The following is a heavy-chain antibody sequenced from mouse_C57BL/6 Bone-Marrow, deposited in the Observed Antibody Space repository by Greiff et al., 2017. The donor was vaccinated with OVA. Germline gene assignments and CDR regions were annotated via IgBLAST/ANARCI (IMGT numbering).Heavy chain of an antibody. CDR3: AREGYDYDVKAY. CDR1: GYTFTSYW. Sequence: QVQLQQPGAELVKPGASVKMSCKASGYTFTSYWITWVKQRPGQGLEWIGDIYPGSGSTNYNEKFKSQATLTVDTSSSTAYMQLSSLTSEDSAVYYCAREGYDYDVKAYWGQGTLVTVSA. V-gene: IGHV1-55*01. J-gene: IGHJ3*01. CDR2: IYPGSGST. D-gene: IGHD2-4*01.